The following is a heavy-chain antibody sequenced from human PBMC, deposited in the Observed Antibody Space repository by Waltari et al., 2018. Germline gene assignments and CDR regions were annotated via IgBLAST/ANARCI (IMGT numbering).Heavy chain of an antibody. D-gene: IGHD2-15*01. CDR3: AKGRDSRFHYFDY. Sequence: EVQLVESGGGLVQPGGSLRLFCAASGFTFSSYEMNWVRQAPGKGLEWVSYISSSGSTIYYADSVKGRFTISRDNAKNSLYLQMNSLRAEDTAVYYCAKGRDSRFHYFDYWGQGTLVTVSS. V-gene: IGHV3-48*03. J-gene: IGHJ4*02. CDR2: ISSSGSTI. CDR1: GFTFSSYE.